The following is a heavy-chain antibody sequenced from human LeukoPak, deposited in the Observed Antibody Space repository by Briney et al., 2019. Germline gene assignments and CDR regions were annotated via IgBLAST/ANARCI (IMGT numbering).Heavy chain of an antibody. D-gene: IGHD6-19*01. V-gene: IGHV3-15*01. CDR1: GFTFSNAW. J-gene: IGHJ3*02. CDR3: WALYSSGWYLPFDAFDI. CDR2: IKSKTDGGTT. Sequence: GGSLRLSCAASGFTFSNAWMSWVRQAPGKGLEWVGRIKSKTDGGTTDYAAPVKGRFTISRDDSKNTLYLQMNSLKTEDTAVYYCWALYSSGWYLPFDAFDIWGQGTMVTVSS.